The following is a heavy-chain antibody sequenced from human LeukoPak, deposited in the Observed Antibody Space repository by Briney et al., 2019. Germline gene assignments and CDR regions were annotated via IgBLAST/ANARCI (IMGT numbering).Heavy chain of an antibody. CDR2: IYYSGST. Sequence: SQTLSLTCTVSGGSISSGGYYWSWIRQHPGKGLEWIGYIYYSGSTYYNPSLKSRVTISVDTSKNQFSLKLSSVTAADTAVYYCAQDYYDSSGYYYGYFDYWGQGTLVTVSS. V-gene: IGHV4-31*03. D-gene: IGHD3-22*01. CDR3: AQDYYDSSGYYYGYFDY. J-gene: IGHJ4*02. CDR1: GGSISSGGYY.